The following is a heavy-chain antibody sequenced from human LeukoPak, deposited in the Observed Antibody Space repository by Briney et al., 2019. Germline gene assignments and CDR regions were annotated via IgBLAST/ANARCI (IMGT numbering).Heavy chain of an antibody. CDR1: GGSISSSSYY. CDR3: ARRRKSGSYSAIAFDI. J-gene: IGHJ3*02. Sequence: PSETLSLTCTVSGGSISSSSYYWGWIRQPPGKGLEWIGSIYYSGSTYYNPSLKSRVTISVDTSKNQFSLKLSSVTAADTAVYYCARRRKSGSYSAIAFDIWGQGTMVTVSS. V-gene: IGHV4-39*01. D-gene: IGHD1-26*01. CDR2: IYYSGST.